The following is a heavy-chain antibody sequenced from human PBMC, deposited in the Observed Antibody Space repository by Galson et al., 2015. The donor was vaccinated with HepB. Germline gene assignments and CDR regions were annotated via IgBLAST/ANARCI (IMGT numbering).Heavy chain of an antibody. CDR1: GLPIDNKW. J-gene: IGHJ4*02. D-gene: IGHD2-2*01. V-gene: IGHV4-28*01. Sequence: LSLTCAVSGLPIDNKWWVWIRQPPGKGLQWMGYIFREGTAFYNPSLESRLTLSRDNFASQVSLKLSAVTAADTATYYCATKTDAIYFFDYWGQGITVTVSS. CDR2: IFREGTA. CDR3: ATKTDAIYFFDY.